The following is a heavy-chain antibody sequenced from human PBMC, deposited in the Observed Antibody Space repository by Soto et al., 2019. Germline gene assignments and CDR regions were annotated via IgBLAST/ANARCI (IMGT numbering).Heavy chain of an antibody. CDR2: IYYIGTT. CDR3: ARSIDS. J-gene: IGHJ5*01. CDR1: GGSISSGGYY. Sequence: QVQLQESGPGLVKPSQTLSLTCTVSGGSISSGGYYWNWIRQHPGKGLEWIGYIYYIGTTYYNPSLXSXXTISVDTSKNQFSLKLTSVTAADTAVYYCARSIDSWGQGTLVTVSS. V-gene: IGHV4-31*03.